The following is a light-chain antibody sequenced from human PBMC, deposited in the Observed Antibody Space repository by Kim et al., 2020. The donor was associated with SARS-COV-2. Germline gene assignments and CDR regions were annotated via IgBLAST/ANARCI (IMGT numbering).Light chain of an antibody. Sequence: ALGETVTSTGQGHSLKSYYTTRYKQRQGPAPIILSYAKNNRPTAIPDRVSGSSSGNTASITSTGAQEEDEADYYCNYRGTNDNVVFGGGTQLTVL. CDR3: NYRGTNDNVV. J-gene: IGLJ2*01. CDR1: SLKSYY. CDR2: AKN. V-gene: IGLV3-19*01.